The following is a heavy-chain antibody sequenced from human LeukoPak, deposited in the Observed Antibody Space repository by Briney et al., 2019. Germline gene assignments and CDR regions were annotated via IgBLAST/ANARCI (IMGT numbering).Heavy chain of an antibody. J-gene: IGHJ4*02. CDR2: INAGNGNT. V-gene: IGHV1-3*01. CDR1: GYTFTSYA. D-gene: IGHD3-10*01. CDR3: ARVTITMVRGVFDY. Sequence: ASVKVSCKASGYTFTSYAMHWVRQAPAQRLEWMGWINAGNGNTKYSQKFQGRVTITRDTSASTAYMELSSLRSEDTAVYYCARVTITMVRGVFDYWGQGTLVTVSS.